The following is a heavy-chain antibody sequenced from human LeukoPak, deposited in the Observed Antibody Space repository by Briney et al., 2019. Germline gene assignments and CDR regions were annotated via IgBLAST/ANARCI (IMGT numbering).Heavy chain of an antibody. J-gene: IGHJ6*03. V-gene: IGHV4-4*02. Sequence: TSETLSLTCVVSSGSTSSGYWWSWVRQSPGKGLEWIGEISLAGSTTHNPSLKSRVTMSVDTSKNVISLTLSSVTAADTGIYYCARVIGASWYFYMDVWGKGTTVIVSS. D-gene: IGHD3-10*01. CDR3: ARVIGASWYFYMDV. CDR2: ISLAGST. CDR1: SGSTSSGYW.